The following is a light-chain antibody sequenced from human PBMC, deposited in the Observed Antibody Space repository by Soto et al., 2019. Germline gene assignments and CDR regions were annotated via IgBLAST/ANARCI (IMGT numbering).Light chain of an antibody. CDR3: QQYETYPLT. CDR1: QSVITW. J-gene: IGKJ4*01. CDR2: DAS. Sequence: DIQMTQSPSTLSASVGDRVTITCRASQSVITWLAWYQQKPGRDPNVLIYDASSLGSGVPSRFSGSGSGTEFTLTISSLQPDDFATYYCQQYETYPLTFGGGTKVEIK. V-gene: IGKV1-5*01.